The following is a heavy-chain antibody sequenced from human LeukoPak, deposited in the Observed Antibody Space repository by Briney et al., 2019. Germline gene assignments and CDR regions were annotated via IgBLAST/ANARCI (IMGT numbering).Heavy chain of an antibody. CDR3: TTGPPDYDSSAYYRYFQN. Sequence: PGGSLRLSCPLSRFTFGDDVFIWVRHAPGNGREWEGFIKSKAHGETTLNAASVKGRVTISRDDSKRIAYLQINSLNTEARAVYYCTTGPPDYDSSAYYRYFQNWGEGTLVTVSS. CDR1: RFTFGDDV. V-gene: IGHV3-49*04. D-gene: IGHD3-22*01. CDR2: IKSKAHGETT. J-gene: IGHJ1*01.